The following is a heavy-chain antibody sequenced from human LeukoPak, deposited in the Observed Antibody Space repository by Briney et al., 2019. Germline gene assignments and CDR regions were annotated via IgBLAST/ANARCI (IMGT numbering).Heavy chain of an antibody. V-gene: IGHV4-4*07. J-gene: IGHJ4*02. Sequence: SETLSLTCTVSGGSISSSYWSWIRQPAGKRLEWIGRAYTTGSTNYNPSFKSRVTMSIDTSKKQFSLRLTSVTAADTAVYYCARDPNSALWGQGTLVTVSS. D-gene: IGHD4-23*01. CDR2: AYTTGST. CDR3: ARDPNSAL. CDR1: GGSISSSY.